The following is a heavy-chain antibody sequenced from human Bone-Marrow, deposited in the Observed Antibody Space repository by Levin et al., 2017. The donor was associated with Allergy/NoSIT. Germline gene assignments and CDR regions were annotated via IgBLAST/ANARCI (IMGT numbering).Heavy chain of an antibody. CDR1: GGSISRYY. CDR3: ATDSERSSSPHVFQY. V-gene: IGHV4-59*01. Sequence: PSETLSLTCTVSGGSISRYYWNWIRQSPGKGLEWIGYIYYTGTTNYHPSLKSRVTISLDTSKNQFSLILRSVTAADTAVYYCATDSERSSSPHVFQYWGQGTLLAVSS. J-gene: IGHJ1*01. D-gene: IGHD6-13*01. CDR2: IYYTGTT.